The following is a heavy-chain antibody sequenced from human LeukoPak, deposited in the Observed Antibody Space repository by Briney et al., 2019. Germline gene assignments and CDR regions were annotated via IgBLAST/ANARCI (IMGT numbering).Heavy chain of an antibody. CDR2: IYHSGST. J-gene: IGHJ4*02. V-gene: IGHV4-38-2*02. CDR3: ARGWIWSGPFDY. CDR1: GYSISSGYY. D-gene: IGHD3-3*01. Sequence: SETLSLTCTVSGYSISSGYYWGWIRQPPGKGLEWIGSIYHSGSTYYNPSLKSRVTISVDTSKNQFSLKLSSVTAADTAVYYCARGWIWSGPFDYWGQGTLVTVSS.